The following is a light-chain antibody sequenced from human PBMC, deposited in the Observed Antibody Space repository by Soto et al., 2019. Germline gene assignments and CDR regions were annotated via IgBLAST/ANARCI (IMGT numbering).Light chain of an antibody. CDR1: SSDVGSYNL. CDR3: CSYAGSSPFSYV. V-gene: IGLV2-23*02. Sequence: QSALTQPASVSGSPGQSITISCTGTSSDVGSYNLVSWYQQHPGKAPKLMIYEVSKRPSGVSNRFSGSKSGNTASLTISGLQAEDEADYYCCSYAGSSPFSYVFGTGTRSPS. J-gene: IGLJ1*01. CDR2: EVS.